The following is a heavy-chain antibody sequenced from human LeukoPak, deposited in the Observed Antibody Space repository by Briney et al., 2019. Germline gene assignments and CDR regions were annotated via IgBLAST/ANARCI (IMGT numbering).Heavy chain of an antibody. D-gene: IGHD3-9*01. Sequence: PGGSLRLSCAASGFTFSSYWMHWVRQAPGKGLVWVSRINSDGSSTSYADSVKGRFTISGDNAKNTLYLQMNSLRAEDTAVYYCARGELRYFDWLNYWGQGTLVTVSS. V-gene: IGHV3-74*01. CDR3: ARGELRYFDWLNY. J-gene: IGHJ4*02. CDR2: INSDGSST. CDR1: GFTFSSYW.